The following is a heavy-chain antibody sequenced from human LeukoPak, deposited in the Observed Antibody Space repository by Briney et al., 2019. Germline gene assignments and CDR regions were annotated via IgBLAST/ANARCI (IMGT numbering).Heavy chain of an antibody. Sequence: PGGSLRLSCAASGFTFSSYEMNWVRQAPGKGLEWVSYISSSGSTIYYAYSVKGRFTISRDNAKNSLYLQMNSLRAEDTAVYYRARDHYDILTGYSHFEYWGQGTLVTVSS. CDR1: GFTFSSYE. CDR2: ISSSGSTI. D-gene: IGHD3-9*01. CDR3: ARDHYDILTGYSHFEY. J-gene: IGHJ4*02. V-gene: IGHV3-48*03.